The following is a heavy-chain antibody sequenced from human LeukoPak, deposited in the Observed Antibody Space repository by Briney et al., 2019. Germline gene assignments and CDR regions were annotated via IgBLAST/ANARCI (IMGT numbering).Heavy chain of an antibody. D-gene: IGHD6-6*01. CDR3: AADPEYSGSPPFYYYGMDV. CDR1: GFTFTSSA. Sequence: SVTVSCTASGFTFTSSAVQWVRQARGQRLEWIGWIVVGSGNTNYAQKFQERVTITRDMSTSTAYMELSSLRSEDTAVYYCAADPEYSGSPPFYYYGMDVWGQGTTVTVSS. J-gene: IGHJ6*02. CDR2: IVVGSGNT. V-gene: IGHV1-58*01.